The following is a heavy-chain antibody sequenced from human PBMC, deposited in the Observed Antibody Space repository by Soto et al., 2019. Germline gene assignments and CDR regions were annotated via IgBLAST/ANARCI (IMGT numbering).Heavy chain of an antibody. CDR1: GFTFCDSA. D-gene: IGHD3-16*01. CDR3: AKMGRDAYKPIDS. CDR2: ISASGYST. V-gene: IGHV3-23*01. J-gene: IGHJ4*02. Sequence: GGSLRLSCAASGFTFCDSAMGWVRQAPGKGAEWVSSISASGYSTYYADSVKGRFTISRDTSKNTLYLQTNSLRAEDTAMYYCAKMGRDAYKPIDSWGQGSLVTVSS.